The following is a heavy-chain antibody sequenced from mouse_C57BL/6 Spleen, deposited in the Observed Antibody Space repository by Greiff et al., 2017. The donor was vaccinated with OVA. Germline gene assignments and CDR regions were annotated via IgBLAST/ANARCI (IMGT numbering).Heavy chain of an antibody. Sequence: QVQLQQPGAELVRPGSSVKLSCKASGYTFTSYWMHWVKQRPIQGLEWIGNIDTSDSETQYNQKFKDKATLTVDKSSSTAYMQLSSLTSEDSAVYYCARGYSNYGAYWGQGTLVTVSA. V-gene: IGHV1-52*01. CDR2: IDTSDSET. CDR3: ARGYSNYGAY. CDR1: GYTFTSYW. D-gene: IGHD2-5*01. J-gene: IGHJ3*01.